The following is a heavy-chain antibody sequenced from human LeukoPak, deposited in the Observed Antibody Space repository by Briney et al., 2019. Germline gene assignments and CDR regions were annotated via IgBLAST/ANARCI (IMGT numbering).Heavy chain of an antibody. D-gene: IGHD2-2*01. CDR3: AREDSSTQDAFDI. Sequence: ASVKVSCKASGYTFTGYYMHWARQAPGQGLEWMGWINPNSGGTNYAQKFQGRVTMTRDTSISTAYMELSRLRSDDTAVYYCAREDSSTQDAFDIWGQGTMVTVSS. CDR1: GYTFTGYY. J-gene: IGHJ3*02. CDR2: INPNSGGT. V-gene: IGHV1-2*02.